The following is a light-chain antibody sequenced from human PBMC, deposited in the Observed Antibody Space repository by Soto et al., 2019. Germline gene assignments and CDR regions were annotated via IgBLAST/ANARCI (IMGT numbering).Light chain of an antibody. Sequence: EIVLPQSPRILSLSPGERATLSSRASQSVGTSYLAWYQQKPGQAHRLLIYGAFSRASGIPDRFSGRESGTDFTLTISRLAPEDFAVYFCQQYGSSWTFCQGTKVEIK. J-gene: IGKJ1*01. CDR2: GAF. CDR3: QQYGSSWT. V-gene: IGKV3-20*01. CDR1: QSVGTSY.